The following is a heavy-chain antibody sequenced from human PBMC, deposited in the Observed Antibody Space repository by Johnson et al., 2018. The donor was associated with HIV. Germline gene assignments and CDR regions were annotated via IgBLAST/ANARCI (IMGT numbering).Heavy chain of an antibody. D-gene: IGHD6-6*01. CDR2: IYSGGSS. V-gene: IGHV3-66*01. CDR1: GFNVSRNY. CDR3: ARGSSGSFDL. Sequence: VQLVESGGGLVKPGGSLRLSCADSGFNVSRNYMSWVRQVPVRGLEWVSVIYSGGSSSYADSVKVRFSVSRDNSKNTLYLKMSSLRAADTALYSCARGSSGSFDLWGRGTMVTVSS. J-gene: IGHJ3*01.